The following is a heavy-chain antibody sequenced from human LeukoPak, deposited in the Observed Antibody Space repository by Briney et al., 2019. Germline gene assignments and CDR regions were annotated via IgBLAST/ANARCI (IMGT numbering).Heavy chain of an antibody. CDR3: ARDFTLLWFGELLSPWKGAFDI. CDR1: GYTFTSYA. J-gene: IGHJ3*02. CDR2: INAGNGNT. V-gene: IGHV1-3*01. D-gene: IGHD3-10*01. Sequence: ASVKVSCKASGYTFTSYAMHWVRQAPGQRLEWMGWINAGNGNTKYSQKFQGRVTITRDTSASTAYMELSSLRSDDTAVYYCARDFTLLWFGELLSPWKGAFDIWGQGTMVTVSS.